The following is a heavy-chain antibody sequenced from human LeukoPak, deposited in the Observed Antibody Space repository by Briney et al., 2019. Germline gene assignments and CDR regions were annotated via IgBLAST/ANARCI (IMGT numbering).Heavy chain of an antibody. CDR2: ISSSGSTI. CDR1: GFTFSSYE. CDR3: AARSGSSPYYFDY. V-gene: IGHV3-48*03. D-gene: IGHD1-26*01. J-gene: IGHJ4*02. Sequence: GGSLRLSCAASGFTFSSYEMNWVRQAPGKGLEWVSYISSSGSTIYYADSVKGRFTISRDNSKNMLYLQMNSLRVEDTALYHCAARSGSSPYYFDYWGQGTLVTVSS.